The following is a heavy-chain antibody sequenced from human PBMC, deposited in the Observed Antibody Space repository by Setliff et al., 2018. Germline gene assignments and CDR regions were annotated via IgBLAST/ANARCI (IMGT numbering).Heavy chain of an antibody. CDR2: IYYSGST. D-gene: IGHD6-19*01. Sequence: SETLSLTCTVSGGSISSSSYYWGWIRQPPGKGLEWIGSIYYSGSTYYNPSLKSRVTISVDASKNQFSLKLSSVTAADTAVYYCARHRSGWYGYYYYGMDVWGQGTTVTVSS. CDR3: ARHRSGWYGYYYYGMDV. V-gene: IGHV4-39*01. CDR1: GGSISSSSYY. J-gene: IGHJ6*02.